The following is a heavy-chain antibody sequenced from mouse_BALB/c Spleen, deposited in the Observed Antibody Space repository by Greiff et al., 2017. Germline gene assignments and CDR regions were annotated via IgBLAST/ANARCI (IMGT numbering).Heavy chain of an antibody. J-gene: IGHJ4*01. Sequence: VQLQQSGAELVKPGASVKLSCKASGYTFTSYWMHRVKLRPGQGFEWIGEINPSNGGTNYNEKFKRKATLTVDKSSSTAYMQLSSLTSEDSAVYYCTARATPGAMDYWGQGTSVTVSS. D-gene: IGHD3-1*01. CDR3: TARATPGAMDY. CDR1: GYTFTSYW. CDR2: INPSNGGT. V-gene: IGHV1S16*01.